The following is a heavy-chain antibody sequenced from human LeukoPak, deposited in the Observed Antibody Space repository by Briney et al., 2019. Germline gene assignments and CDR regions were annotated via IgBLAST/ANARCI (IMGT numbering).Heavy chain of an antibody. V-gene: IGHV3-23*01. CDR2: ISGSGGST. CDR3: AKETYYDFWSGYSGNY. D-gene: IGHD3-3*01. Sequence: GGSLRLSCAASGFTFSSYAMSWVRQAPGKGLEWVSAISGSGGSTYYADSVKGRFTISRDNSKNTLYLQMNSLRAEDTAVYYCAKETYYDFWSGYSGNYWGQGTRVTVSS. J-gene: IGHJ4*02. CDR1: GFTFSSYA.